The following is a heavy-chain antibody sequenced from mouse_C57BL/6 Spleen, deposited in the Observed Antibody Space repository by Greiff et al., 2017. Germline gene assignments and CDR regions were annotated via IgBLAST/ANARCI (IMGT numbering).Heavy chain of an antibody. Sequence: QVQLQQSGPELVKPGASVKISCKASGYAFSSSWMNWVKQRPGKGLEWIGRIYPGDGDTNYNGKFKGKATLTVDQSSSTAYMQLSRLSAEDAAVYCCARGDDKPFDYWGQGTTLTVSS. J-gene: IGHJ2*01. CDR2: IYPGDGDT. CDR3: ARGDDKPFDY. CDR1: GYAFSSSW. V-gene: IGHV1-82*01. D-gene: IGHD2-3*01.